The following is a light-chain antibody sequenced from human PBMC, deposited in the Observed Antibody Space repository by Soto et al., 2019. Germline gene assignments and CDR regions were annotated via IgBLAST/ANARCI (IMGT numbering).Light chain of an antibody. CDR1: QSVSSSY. Sequence: EIVLTQSPGTLSLSPGERATLSCRASQSVSSSYLAWYQQKPGQAPRLLSYGASSRATGIPDRFSGSGSGTDFTLTIRRLEPEDFEVYYCPQYGISPLTFGGGTKVEIK. CDR2: GAS. V-gene: IGKV3-20*01. J-gene: IGKJ4*01. CDR3: PQYGISPLT.